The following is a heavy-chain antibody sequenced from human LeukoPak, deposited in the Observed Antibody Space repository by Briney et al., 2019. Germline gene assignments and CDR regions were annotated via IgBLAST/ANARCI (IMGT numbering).Heavy chain of an antibody. V-gene: IGHV3-23*01. CDR3: AKMTPRSYHMDV. CDR2: FSGNVGST. Sequence: PGGSLRLSCATSGFTFSNYAINWVRQAPGKGLEWVSAFSGNVGSTYYADSVRGRFTISRDNSKHTLYLQMTSLRAEDTAVYYCAKMTPRSYHMDVWGKGTTVTVSS. J-gene: IGHJ6*03. CDR1: GFTFSNYA.